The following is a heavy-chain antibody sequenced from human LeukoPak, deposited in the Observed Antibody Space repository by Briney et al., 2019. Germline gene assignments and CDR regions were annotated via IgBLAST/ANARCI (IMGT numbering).Heavy chain of an antibody. J-gene: IGHJ5*02. V-gene: IGHV4-39*01. CDR2: IYYTGTT. CDR3: ARQGSSWFDP. CDR1: GGSISSNIHF. Sequence: SETLSLTCTVSGGSISSNIHFWGWIRQPPGKGLEWIGSIYYTGTTYYTPSLKSRVTMSVDTSKSQFSLKLTSVTASDTAIYYCARQGSSWFDPWGQGTLVTVSS.